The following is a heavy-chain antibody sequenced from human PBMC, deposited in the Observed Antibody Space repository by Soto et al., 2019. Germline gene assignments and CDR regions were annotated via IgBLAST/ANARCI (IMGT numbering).Heavy chain of an antibody. Sequence: VQLVESGGGLVQPGESLRLSCTASGLTFSISWMTWVRQAPGEGLEWVSNINPAGNVQHYADSVKERFTISRDNAKNSLFLQMSGLRVEDTAVYCCATANTPDAFDMWGQGTMVTVSS. CDR2: INPAGNVQ. CDR1: GLTFSISW. J-gene: IGHJ3*02. V-gene: IGHV3-7*01. CDR3: ATANTPDAFDM.